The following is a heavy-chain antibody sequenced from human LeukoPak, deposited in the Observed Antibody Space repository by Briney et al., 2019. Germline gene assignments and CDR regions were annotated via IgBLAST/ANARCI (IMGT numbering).Heavy chain of an antibody. CDR3: TKGTSDWSYWYFDL. V-gene: IGHV3-9*01. Sequence: GISWNSGSIGYADSVKGRFTISRDNAKNSLYLQMNSLRAEDTALYYCTKGTSDWSYWYFDLWGRGTLVIVSS. D-gene: IGHD6-19*01. J-gene: IGHJ2*01. CDR2: ISWNSGSI.